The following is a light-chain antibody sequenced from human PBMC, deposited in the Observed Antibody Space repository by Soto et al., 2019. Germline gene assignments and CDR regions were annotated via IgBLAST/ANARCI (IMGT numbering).Light chain of an antibody. CDR2: EVT. J-gene: IGLJ1*01. CDR1: SSDVGGYDY. V-gene: IGLV2-8*01. Sequence: QSALTQPPSASGSPAQSATISCTGTSSDVGGYDYVSWYQQHPGKAPKPMIYEVTIRPSGVSDRFSGSKSGNTASLTVSGLQAEDEADYYCSSYTGGNPSYVFGTGTKVTVL. CDR3: SSYTGGNPSYV.